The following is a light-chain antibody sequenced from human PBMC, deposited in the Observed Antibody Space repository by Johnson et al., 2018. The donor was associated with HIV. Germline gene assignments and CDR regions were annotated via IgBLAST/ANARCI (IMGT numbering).Light chain of an antibody. CDR2: DNN. J-gene: IGLJ1*01. CDR1: SSNIGNNY. CDR3: GTWDSRLRTGF. Sequence: QSVLTQPPSVSAAPGQKVTISCSGSSSNIGNNYVSWYQQLPGTAPKLLIYDNNKRPSGIPDRFSGSKSGTSATLGITRLPTGYEADYYCGTWDSRLRTGFFGTGTKVTVL. V-gene: IGLV1-51*01.